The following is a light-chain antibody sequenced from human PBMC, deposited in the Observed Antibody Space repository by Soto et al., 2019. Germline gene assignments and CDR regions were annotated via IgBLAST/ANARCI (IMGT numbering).Light chain of an antibody. Sequence: QSALTQPASVSGSPGQSITIPCTGTASDVGSYKLVSWYQHHPGKVPKLMIYDDTLRPSGLSNRFSGSRSGNTASLTISGLQAEDEADYYCCSYADGRYVFGTGTKLTVL. J-gene: IGLJ1*01. CDR1: ASDVGSYKL. V-gene: IGLV2-23*01. CDR3: CSYADGRYV. CDR2: DDT.